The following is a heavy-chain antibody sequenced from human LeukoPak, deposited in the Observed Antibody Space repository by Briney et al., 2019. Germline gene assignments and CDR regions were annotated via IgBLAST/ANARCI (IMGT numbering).Heavy chain of an antibody. J-gene: IGHJ1*01. V-gene: IGHV3-21*01. CDR2: ISSSSSYI. CDR3: AGDYYDGSGKPQH. D-gene: IGHD3-22*01. CDR1: GFTFSSYS. Sequence: KPGGSLRLSCAASGFTFSSYSMNWVRQAPGKGLEWVSSISSSSSYIYYADSVKGRFTISRGNAKNSLYLQMNSLRAEDTAVYYCAGDYYDGSGKPQHWGQGTLVTVSS.